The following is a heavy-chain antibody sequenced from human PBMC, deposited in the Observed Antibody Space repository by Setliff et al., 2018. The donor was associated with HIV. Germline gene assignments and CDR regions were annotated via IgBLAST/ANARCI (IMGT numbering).Heavy chain of an antibody. J-gene: IGHJ6*03. CDR3: SKVSEHRTSSGSFYYYMDV. Sequence: GASVKVSCKASGYTFTSYGISWVRQAPGQGLEWMGWISAYNGNTNYAQKFQGRVTITADDSTSTVYMEVRSLRSADTAVYYCSKVSEHRTSSGSFYYYMDVWGEGTTVTVSS. D-gene: IGHD6-6*01. CDR2: ISAYNGNT. V-gene: IGHV1-18*01. CDR1: GYTFTSYG.